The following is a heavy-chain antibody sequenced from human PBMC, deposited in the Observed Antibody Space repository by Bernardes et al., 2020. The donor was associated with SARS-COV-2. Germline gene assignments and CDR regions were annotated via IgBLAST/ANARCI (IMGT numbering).Heavy chain of an antibody. V-gene: IGHV3-15*07. CDR1: GFTFSNDG. Sequence: GGSLRLSCAASGFTFSNDGMNWVRQAPGKGLEWVGHIKRKTDGGTTDYAVPVKGRFTIAGDDSKNTMYLQMNSLKTEDTAVYYCNKGADIYYDSSGFSYYCDFWSRGALVAVSS. J-gene: IGHJ4*02. D-gene: IGHD3-22*01. CDR2: IKRKTDGGTT. CDR3: NKGADIYYDSSGFSYYCDF.